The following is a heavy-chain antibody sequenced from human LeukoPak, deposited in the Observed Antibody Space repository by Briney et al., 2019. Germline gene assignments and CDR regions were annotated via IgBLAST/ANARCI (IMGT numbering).Heavy chain of an antibody. CDR2: ISSSSSYI. V-gene: IGHV3-21*01. J-gene: IGHJ6*03. CDR3: ARGRLSGMDV. Sequence: GGSLRLSCVASGFTFTSYLMNWVRQAPGKGLEWVSSISSSSSYIYYADSVKGRFTLSRDNANNSLYLQMNSLRAEDTAVYYCARGRLSGMDVWGKGTTVTVSS. CDR1: GFTFTSYL.